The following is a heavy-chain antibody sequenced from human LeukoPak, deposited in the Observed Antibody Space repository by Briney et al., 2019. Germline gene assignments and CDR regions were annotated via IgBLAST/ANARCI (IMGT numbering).Heavy chain of an antibody. V-gene: IGHV4-30-4*07. J-gene: IGHJ4*02. Sequence: SETLSLTCAVSGGSISSGGYSWSWIRQPPGKGLEWIGYIYYSGSTYYNPSLKSRVTMSVDTSRNQFSLRLTSVTAADTAVYYCARGGDCPDYWAQGTLVTVSS. CDR2: IYYSGST. CDR1: GGSISSGGYS. CDR3: ARGGDCPDY. D-gene: IGHD2-21*02.